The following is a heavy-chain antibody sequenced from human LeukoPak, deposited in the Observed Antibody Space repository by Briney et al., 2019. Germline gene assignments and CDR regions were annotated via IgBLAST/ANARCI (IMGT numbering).Heavy chain of an antibody. CDR1: GGTFSSYA. J-gene: IGHJ4*02. CDR2: IIPIFGTA. V-gene: IGHV1-69*06. CDR3: ARDIPYSGSYFFDY. D-gene: IGHD1-26*01. Sequence: ASVKVSCKASGGTFSSYAISWVRQAPGQGLEWMGGIIPIFGTANYAQKFQGRVTITADKSTSTAYMELSSLRSEDTAVYYCARDIPYSGSYFFDYWGQGTLVTVSS.